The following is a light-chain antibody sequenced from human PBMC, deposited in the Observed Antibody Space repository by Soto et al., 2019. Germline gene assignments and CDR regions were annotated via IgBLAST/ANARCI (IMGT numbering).Light chain of an antibody. Sequence: QSVLAQPASVSGSPGQSITISCTGTSSDVGGYNYVSWYQQHPGKAPKLMIYEVSNRPSGVSNRFSGSKSGNTASLTISGLQAEDEADYYCGSSTSSSTLFGTGTKVTVL. CDR2: EVS. CDR1: SSDVGGYNY. J-gene: IGLJ1*01. V-gene: IGLV2-14*01. CDR3: GSSTSSSTL.